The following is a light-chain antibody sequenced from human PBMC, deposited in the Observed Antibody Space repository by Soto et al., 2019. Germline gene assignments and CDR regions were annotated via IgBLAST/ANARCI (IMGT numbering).Light chain of an antibody. CDR2: GAS. CDR3: QHYGTSPWA. Sequence: EIVLTQSPGTLSLSPGERATLSCRASQSVSSSYLAWYQQKPGQAPRLLIYGASSRATGIPDRFSGSGSGTDFTLTISRLEPEDFAVYYCQHYGTSPWAFGGGTEVEIK. J-gene: IGKJ4*01. V-gene: IGKV3-20*01. CDR1: QSVSSSY.